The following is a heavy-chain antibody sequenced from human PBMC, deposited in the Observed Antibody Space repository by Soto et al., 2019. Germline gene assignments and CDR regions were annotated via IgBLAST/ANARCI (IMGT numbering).Heavy chain of an antibody. CDR3: VKYTVTEDLGES. D-gene: IGHD3-16*01. CDR2: VSRAGTYT. Sequence: EVQLLESGGDVVRPGGSLRLSGAASGFTFSGYAMGWVRQAPGKGLEWVAGVSRAGTYTFYADSVRGRFSISRDNSRDTVDLYMNALRGDDTAVYFCVKYTVTEDLGESWGQGTLVSVSS. J-gene: IGHJ5*02. CDR1: GFTFSGYA. V-gene: IGHV3-23*01.